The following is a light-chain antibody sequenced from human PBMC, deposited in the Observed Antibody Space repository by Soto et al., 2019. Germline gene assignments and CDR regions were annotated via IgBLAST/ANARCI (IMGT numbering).Light chain of an antibody. CDR2: EVT. J-gene: IGLJ1*01. CDR1: STDIGAYNY. Sequence: SALTQPASVSGSPGQSITISCTGTSTDIGAYNYVSWYQQHPGKAPKLLIYEVTNRPSGVSNRFSGSKSGNTASLTISGLQAEDEANYYCNSYTTLSNRVFGTGTKVTV. V-gene: IGLV2-14*01. CDR3: NSYTTLSNRV.